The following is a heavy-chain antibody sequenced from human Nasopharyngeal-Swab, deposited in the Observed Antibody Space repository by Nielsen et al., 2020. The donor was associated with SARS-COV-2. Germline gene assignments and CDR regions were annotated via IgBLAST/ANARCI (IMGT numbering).Heavy chain of an antibody. V-gene: IGHV3-7*01. CDR2: IKQDGSEK. CDR3: ARDRTDYCANGVCYPASYYYGMDV. CDR1: GFTFSSYW. J-gene: IGHJ6*02. D-gene: IGHD2-8*01. Sequence: GESLKISCAASGFTFSSYWMSWVRQAPGKGLEWVANIKQDGSEKYYVDSVKGRFTISRDNAKNSLYLQMNSLRAEDTAVYYCARDRTDYCANGVCYPASYYYGMDVWGQGTTVTVSS.